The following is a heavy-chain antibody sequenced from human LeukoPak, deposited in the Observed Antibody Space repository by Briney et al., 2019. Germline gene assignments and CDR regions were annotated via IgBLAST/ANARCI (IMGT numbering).Heavy chain of an antibody. CDR3: ARKRVGCSSTSCYFGYFDY. CDR1: GGSFSGYY. D-gene: IGHD2-2*01. J-gene: IGHJ4*02. CDR2: INHSGST. Sequence: PSETLSLTCAVYGGSFSGYYWSWIRQPPGKGLEWIGEINHSGSTNYNPSLKSRVTISVDTSKNQFSLKLSSVTAADTAVYYCARKRVGCSSTSCYFGYFDYWGQGILVTVSS. V-gene: IGHV4-34*01.